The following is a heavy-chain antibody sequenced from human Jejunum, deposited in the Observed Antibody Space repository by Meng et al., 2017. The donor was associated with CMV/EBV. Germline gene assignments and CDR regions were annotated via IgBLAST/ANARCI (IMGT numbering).Heavy chain of an antibody. CDR3: TRGRWLSDDY. CDR2: IDGDGSRT. CDR1: SCTFKTYL. Sequence: EEVGGWVAPPGSLMRLSCVACSCTFKTYLIHGRQQPAGEVPRWVSYIDGDGSRTNADESVGGCITINRYHDKTTVYLKMNSLRAEDTAVYYCTRGRWLSDDYWGQGTLVTVSS. J-gene: IGHJ4*02. D-gene: IGHD6-19*01. V-gene: IGHV3-74*01.